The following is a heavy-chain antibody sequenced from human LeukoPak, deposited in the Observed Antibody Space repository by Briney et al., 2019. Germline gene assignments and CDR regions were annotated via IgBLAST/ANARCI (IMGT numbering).Heavy chain of an antibody. CDR3: AKRGGVAVAGLFDY. D-gene: IGHD6-19*01. V-gene: IGHV3-21*04. J-gene: IGHJ4*02. CDR2: ISSSSSYI. CDR1: GFTFSSYS. Sequence: GGSLRLSCAASGFTFSSYSMNWVRQAPGKGLEWVSSISSSSSYIYYADSVKGRFTISRDNAKNSLYLQMNSLRAEDTAVYYCAKRGGVAVAGLFDYWGQGTLVTVSS.